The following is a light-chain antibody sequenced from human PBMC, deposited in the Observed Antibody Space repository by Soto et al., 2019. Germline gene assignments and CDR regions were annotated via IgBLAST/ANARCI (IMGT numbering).Light chain of an antibody. V-gene: IGKV3-11*01. CDR2: DAS. CDR3: QQRITWPHT. Sequence: EIVLTQSPATLSLSPGESASLSCRASQSVAGYLAWYQHKPGQTPRLLTHDASNRSTGIHARFSGSVSGTDFTLTISGLEPEDFEVYYCQQRITWPHTFGGGTKVEIK. CDR1: QSVAGY. J-gene: IGKJ4*01.